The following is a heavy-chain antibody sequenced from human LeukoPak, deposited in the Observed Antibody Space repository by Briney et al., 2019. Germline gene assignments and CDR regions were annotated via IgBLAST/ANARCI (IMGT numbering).Heavy chain of an antibody. J-gene: IGHJ4*02. CDR2: IYSGGST. D-gene: IGHD6-13*01. CDR3: ARAAAGTPLSDY. CDR1: GFTDSSNY. V-gene: IGHV3-66*01. Sequence: PGGSLRLSCAASGFTDSSNYMSWARQAPGKGLEWVSVIYSGGSTYYADSVKGRFTISRDNSKNTLYLQMNSLRAEDTAVYYCARAAAGTPLSDYWGQGTLVTVSS.